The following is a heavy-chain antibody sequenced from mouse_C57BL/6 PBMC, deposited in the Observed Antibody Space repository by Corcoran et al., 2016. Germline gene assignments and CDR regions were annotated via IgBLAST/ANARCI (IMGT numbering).Heavy chain of an antibody. Sequence: EVQRQQFSPEMVKPEASVKMPCKASGYTFTDYNMDWVKNSHGKRLEWIGDINPNNGGTIYNQKFKGNATLTVDKSSSTAYMELRSLTSEDTAVYYCARSYYSNRYAMDYWGQGTSVSVSS. J-gene: IGHJ4*01. V-gene: IGHV1-18*01. D-gene: IGHD2-5*01. CDR3: ARSYYSNRYAMDY. CDR1: GYTFTDYN. CDR2: INPNNGGT.